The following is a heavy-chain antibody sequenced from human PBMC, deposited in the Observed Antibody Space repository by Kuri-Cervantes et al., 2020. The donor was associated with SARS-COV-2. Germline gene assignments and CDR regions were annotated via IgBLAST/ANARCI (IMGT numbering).Heavy chain of an antibody. Sequence: GGSLRLSCTASGFTFGDYAMSWVRQAPGKGLEWVGFIRSKAYGGTTEYAASVKGRFTISRDDSKSIAYLQMNSLRTEDTAVYYCTRDDFWSGYSNYWGQGTLVTVSS. V-gene: IGHV3-49*04. J-gene: IGHJ4*02. D-gene: IGHD3-3*01. CDR3: TRDDFWSGYSNY. CDR2: IRSKAYGGTT. CDR1: GFTFGDYA.